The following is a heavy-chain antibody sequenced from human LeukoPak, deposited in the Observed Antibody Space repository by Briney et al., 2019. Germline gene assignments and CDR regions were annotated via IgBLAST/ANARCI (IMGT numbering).Heavy chain of an antibody. Sequence: GGSLRLSCAASGFTFSGYGMHWVRQAPGKGLEWVAVVSYDGSNKYYTDSVKGRFTISRDNSKNTLYLQMNSLRAEDTAVYYCAKDDGYYDSGAHHWCDYWGQGTLVTVSS. D-gene: IGHD3-22*01. CDR2: VSYDGSNK. CDR3: AKDDGYYDSGAHHWCDY. CDR1: GFTFSGYG. V-gene: IGHV3-30*18. J-gene: IGHJ4*02.